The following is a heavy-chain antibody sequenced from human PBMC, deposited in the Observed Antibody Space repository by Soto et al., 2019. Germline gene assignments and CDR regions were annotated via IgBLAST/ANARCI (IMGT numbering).Heavy chain of an antibody. D-gene: IGHD1-26*01. V-gene: IGHV3-74*01. CDR2: INMEGTTT. CDR1: GFTFSSYW. CDR3: ARVGVGACQCYD. Sequence: EVQLVESGGGLVQPGGSLRLSCAGSGFTFSSYWMHWVRQAPGKGLVWVSRINMEGTTTSYADSVKGRFTISRDNAKSTLFLQMGSLGAEDTAGYYCARVGVGACQCYDWGQGTLVCVYS. J-gene: IGHJ4*02.